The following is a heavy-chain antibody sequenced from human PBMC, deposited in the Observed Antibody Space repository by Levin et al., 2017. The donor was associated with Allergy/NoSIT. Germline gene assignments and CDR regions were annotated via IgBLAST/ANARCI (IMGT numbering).Heavy chain of an antibody. Sequence: GGSLRLSCAASGFTFSINWMSWVRQAPGKGLEWVASINQDASAAFYVDSVKGRFTISRDNAKNSLDLQMNSLRVEDTAMYYCARPNRAVTGRGWFDPWGQGTLVTVSS. CDR3: ARPNRAVTGRGWFDP. CDR2: INQDASAA. J-gene: IGHJ5*02. CDR1: GFTFSINW. V-gene: IGHV3-7*01. D-gene: IGHD6-19*01.